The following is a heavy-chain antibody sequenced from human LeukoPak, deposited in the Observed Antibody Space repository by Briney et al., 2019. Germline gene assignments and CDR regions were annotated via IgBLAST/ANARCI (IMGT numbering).Heavy chain of an antibody. Sequence: GGSLRLSCAASGFTFSSYAMSWVRQAPGKGLEWVSAISGSGGSTYYADSVKGRFTISRDNSKNTLYLQMNSLRAEDTAVYYCAEVRAYYYDSSGYYDYWGQGTLVTVSS. J-gene: IGHJ4*02. D-gene: IGHD3-22*01. V-gene: IGHV3-23*01. CDR2: ISGSGGST. CDR1: GFTFSSYA. CDR3: AEVRAYYYDSSGYYDY.